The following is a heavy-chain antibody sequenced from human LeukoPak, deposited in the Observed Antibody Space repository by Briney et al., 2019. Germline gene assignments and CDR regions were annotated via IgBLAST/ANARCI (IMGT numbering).Heavy chain of an antibody. CDR1: GGSLSSYY. J-gene: IGHJ6*03. D-gene: IGHD3-3*01. V-gene: IGHV4-59*01. CDR3: ARDLWSGYYSGGYYMDV. Sequence: SETLSLTCTVSGGSLSSYYWSWVRQPPGKGLEWVGYIYYSGSTNYNPSLKSRVTISVDTSKNQFSLKLSSVTAADTAVYYCARDLWSGYYSGGYYMDVWGKGTTVTVSS. CDR2: IYYSGST.